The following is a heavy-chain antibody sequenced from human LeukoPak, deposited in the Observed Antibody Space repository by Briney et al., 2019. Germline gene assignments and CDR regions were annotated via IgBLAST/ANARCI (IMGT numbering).Heavy chain of an antibody. CDR2: IYYDGSNQ. V-gene: IGHV3-33*01. CDR3: ATDRNSGKYYDY. CDR1: GLRFRNYG. J-gene: IGHJ4*02. Sequence: GGSLRLSCVVSGLRFRNYGMHWVRQAPGKGLEWVAVIYYDGSNQYYADSVRGRFTVSRDNAKNTLYLQMDSLRAEDTAVYYCATDRNSGKYYDYWGQGTLVTVSS. D-gene: IGHD1-26*01.